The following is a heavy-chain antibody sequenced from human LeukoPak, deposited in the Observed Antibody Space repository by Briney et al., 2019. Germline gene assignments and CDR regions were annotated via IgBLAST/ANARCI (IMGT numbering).Heavy chain of an antibody. Sequence: PGGSLRLSCAASGFTFSDYNMNWVRQAPGKGLEWVSYITNGGSTIHHADSVKGRFTISRDNAKKTLYLQMNSLRAEDTAVNYCARSIGLTGGGVDVWGQGTTVTVSS. CDR2: ITNGGSTI. J-gene: IGHJ6*02. V-gene: IGHV3-11*01. CDR1: GFTFSDYN. D-gene: IGHD3-9*01. CDR3: ARSIGLTGGGVDV.